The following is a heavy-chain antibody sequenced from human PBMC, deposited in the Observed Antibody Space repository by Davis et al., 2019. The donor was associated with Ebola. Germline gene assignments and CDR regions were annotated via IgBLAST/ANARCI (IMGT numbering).Heavy chain of an antibody. V-gene: IGHV3-74*01. D-gene: IGHD6-19*01. J-gene: IGHJ4*02. CDR2: IKPDGTNI. Sequence: PGGSLRLSCAASGFTFSDYWMHWVRHSPRRGPEWVSRIKPDGTNIGYADFVKGRFTISRDNTKNTLYVQMNGLGADDTALYYCASSVWPHTLAHWGQGTPVTVSS. CDR3: ASSVWPHTLAH. CDR1: GFTFSDYW.